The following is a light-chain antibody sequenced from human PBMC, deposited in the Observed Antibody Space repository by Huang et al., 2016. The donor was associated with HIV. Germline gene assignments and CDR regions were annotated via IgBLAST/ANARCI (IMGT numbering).Light chain of an antibody. J-gene: IGKJ5*01. V-gene: IGKV3-15*01. CDR3: QQYNNWPIT. Sequence: EVVLTQSPAILSVSPGERAALSCRASQSVNTNLAWYQQKPGQAPRLLIHGASTRATMSPARFSGSGSGTEFTLTISSLQSEDFAVYYCQQYNNWPITFGQGTRLEIK. CDR2: GAS. CDR1: QSVNTN.